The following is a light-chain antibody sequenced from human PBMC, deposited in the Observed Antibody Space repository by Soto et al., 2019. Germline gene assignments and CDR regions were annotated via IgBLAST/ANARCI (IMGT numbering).Light chain of an antibody. CDR2: EVS. CDR3: CSYSSTTTLYF. J-gene: IGLJ1*01. Sequence: QSVLTQPASVSGSPGQSITISCTGTSSDVGGYNYVSWYQQHPGKAPKLMIFEVSNRPSGVSNRFSGSKSGSTASLTISGLLAEDEADYYCCSYSSTTTLYFFGSGTKVTVL. CDR1: SSDVGGYNY. V-gene: IGLV2-14*01.